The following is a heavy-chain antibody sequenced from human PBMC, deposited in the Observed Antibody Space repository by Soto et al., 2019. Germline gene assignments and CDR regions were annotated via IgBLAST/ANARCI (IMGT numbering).Heavy chain of an antibody. J-gene: IGHJ4*02. D-gene: IGHD5-12*01. CDR2: IISIFGTP. CDR3: ARDLGSGYDPGDY. CDR1: GGTFAISV. V-gene: IGHV1-69*12. Sequence: QVQLVQSGAELKKPGSSVKVSCKASGGTFAISVFNWVRQAPGQGLEWMGGIISIFGTPNYSHKFLGRVTITADESTSTGYMELSNLRSDDTAIYYCARDLGSGYDPGDYWGQGTQVTVSS.